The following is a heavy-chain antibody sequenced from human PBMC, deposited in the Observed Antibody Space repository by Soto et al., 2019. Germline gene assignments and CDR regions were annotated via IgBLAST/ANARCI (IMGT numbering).Heavy chain of an antibody. Sequence: QITLKESGPTLVKPTQTLTLTCTFSGFSLSTSGVGVGWIRQPPGKALEWLALIYWDDDKRYSPSLKSRLTXTXXTSKNQVVLTMTNMDPVDTATYYCAHTVGIAAIHYWGQGTLVTVSS. D-gene: IGHD6-13*01. CDR2: IYWDDDK. CDR1: GFSLSTSGVG. V-gene: IGHV2-5*02. CDR3: AHTVGIAAIHY. J-gene: IGHJ4*02.